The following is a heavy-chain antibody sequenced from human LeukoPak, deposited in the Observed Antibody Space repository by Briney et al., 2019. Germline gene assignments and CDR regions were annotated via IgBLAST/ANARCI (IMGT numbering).Heavy chain of an antibody. CDR3: ARDLHSGSKQSFDY. V-gene: IGHV1-46*01. CDR2: INPSGGST. D-gene: IGHD1-26*01. Sequence: WASVKVSCTVSGYTLTELSMHWVRQAPGQGLEWMGIINPSGGSTGYAQKFQGRVTMTRDTSTSTVYMELSSLRSEDTAVYYCARDLHSGSKQSFDYWGQGTLVTVSS. CDR1: GYTLTELS. J-gene: IGHJ4*02.